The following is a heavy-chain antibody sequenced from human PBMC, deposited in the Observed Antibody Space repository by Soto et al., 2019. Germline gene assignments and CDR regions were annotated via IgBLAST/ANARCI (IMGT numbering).Heavy chain of an antibody. CDR2: IIPILTTP. Sequence: QVQLVQSGAEVKKTGSSVKVSCKASGGTFSIYGFSWVRQAPGQGPEWIGGIIPILTTPNYAQKFHGRVTIVADEPTTTVYMELSSLKTEDTAVYYCATSVGIAPTGEDGMDVWGQVTSVTVSS. V-gene: IGHV1-69*01. D-gene: IGHD2-8*02. J-gene: IGHJ6*02. CDR1: GGTFSIYG. CDR3: ATSVGIAPTGEDGMDV.